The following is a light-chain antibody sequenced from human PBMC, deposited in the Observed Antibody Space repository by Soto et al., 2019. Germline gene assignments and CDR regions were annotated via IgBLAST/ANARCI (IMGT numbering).Light chain of an antibody. V-gene: IGKV1-5*03. CDR2: KAS. J-gene: IGKJ1*01. CDR1: QSISSW. Sequence: DIQMTQSPSTMTPSVESRVTITCRASQSISSWLAWYQQKPGKAPKLLIYKASSLESGVPSRFSGSGSGTEFTLTISSLQPEDFATYYCQQYNSYSRTFGQGTKVEIK. CDR3: QQYNSYSRT.